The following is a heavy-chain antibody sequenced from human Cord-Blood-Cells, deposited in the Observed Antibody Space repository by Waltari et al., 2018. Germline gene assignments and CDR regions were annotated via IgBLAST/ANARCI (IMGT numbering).Heavy chain of an antibody. J-gene: IGHJ6*02. CDR1: GYTFTGYY. CDR2: INPNSGGK. CDR3: ARDPAATAYYGMDV. D-gene: IGHD6-25*01. V-gene: IGHV1-2*04. Sequence: QVQLVQSGAEVKKPGASVKVSCKASGYTFTGYYMHWVPQAPGQGLEWRGGINPNSGGKNYARRFQGWVTMTRDTSISTAYRELSRLRSDDTAVYYCARDPAATAYYGMDVWGQGTTVTVSS.